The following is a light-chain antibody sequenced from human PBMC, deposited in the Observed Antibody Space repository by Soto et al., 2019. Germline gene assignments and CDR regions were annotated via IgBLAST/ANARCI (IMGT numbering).Light chain of an antibody. CDR2: DAS. CDR3: QQYNSYSRT. J-gene: IGKJ1*01. V-gene: IGKV1-5*01. Sequence: DIQINLSVSTLSAYVNGRVSLPLLASQSISSWLAWYQQKPGKAPNLLIYDASSLESGVPSRFSGSGSGTEFTLTVSSLQPDDFATYYCQQYNSYSRTFGQGTKV. CDR1: QSISSW.